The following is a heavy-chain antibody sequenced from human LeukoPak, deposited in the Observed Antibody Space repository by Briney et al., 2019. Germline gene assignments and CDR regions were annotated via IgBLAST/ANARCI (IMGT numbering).Heavy chain of an antibody. CDR2: IYYSGST. D-gene: IGHD3-10*01. J-gene: IGHJ4*02. Sequence: SETLSLTCTVSGGSISSSSYYWGWIRQPPGKGLEWIGSIYYSGSTYYNPSLKSRVTISVDTSKNQFSLKLSSVTAADTAVYYCARPGPLGYFDYWGQGTLVTVSS. V-gene: IGHV4-39*07. CDR3: ARPGPLGYFDY. CDR1: GGSISSSSYY.